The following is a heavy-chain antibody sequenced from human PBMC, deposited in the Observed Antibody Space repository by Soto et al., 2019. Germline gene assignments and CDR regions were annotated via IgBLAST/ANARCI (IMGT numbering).Heavy chain of an antibody. CDR1: GGSISSSSYY. CDR3: ARLCGYSSGWTYYYYYMDV. D-gene: IGHD6-19*01. V-gene: IGHV4-39*01. CDR2: IYYSGST. Sequence: SETLSLTCTFSGGSISSSSYYLGWIRQPPGKGLEWIGSIYYSGSTYYNPSLKSRVTISVDTSKNQFSLKLSSVTAADTAVYYCARLCGYSSGWTYYYYYMDVWGKGTTVTVSS. J-gene: IGHJ6*03.